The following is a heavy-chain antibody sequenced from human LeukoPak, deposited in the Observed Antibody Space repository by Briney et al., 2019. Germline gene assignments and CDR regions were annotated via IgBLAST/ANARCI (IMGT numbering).Heavy chain of an antibody. J-gene: IGHJ6*04. D-gene: IGHD5-18*01. CDR1: EFTFSSHW. CDR2: IKEDGSEK. CDR3: CRRWLNYYYYGMDV. V-gene: IGHV3-7*01. Sequence: PGGSLRLSCAASEFTFSSHWMSWVRQAPGKGLEWVANIKEDGSEKYYVDSVKGRFTISRDDAKNSLYLQMNSLRAEDTAVYYCCRRWLNYYYYGMDVWGKGTKVAVSS.